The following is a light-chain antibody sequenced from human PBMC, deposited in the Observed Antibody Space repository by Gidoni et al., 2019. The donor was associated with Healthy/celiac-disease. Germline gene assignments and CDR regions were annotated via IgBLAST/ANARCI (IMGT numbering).Light chain of an antibody. CDR1: QGISSY. J-gene: IGKJ4*01. Sequence: TQLTQSPSSLSASVGDRVTITCRASQGISSYLAWYQQKPGKAPKLLIYAASNLQSGVPSRFSGSGSGTDFTLTISSLQPEDFATYYCQQLNSYPLTFXGXTKVEIK. CDR3: QQLNSYPLT. V-gene: IGKV1-9*01. CDR2: AAS.